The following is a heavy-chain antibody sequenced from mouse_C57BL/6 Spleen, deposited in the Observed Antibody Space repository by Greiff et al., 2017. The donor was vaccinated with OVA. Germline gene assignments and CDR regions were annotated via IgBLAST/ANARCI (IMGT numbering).Heavy chain of an antibody. D-gene: IGHD2-3*01. V-gene: IGHV1-82*01. CDR2: IYPGDGDT. J-gene: IGHJ4*01. Sequence: QVQLQQSGPELVKPGASVKISCKASGYAFSSSWMNWVKQRPGKGLEWIGRIYPGDGDTNYNGKFKGKATLTADKSSSTAYMQLSSLTSEDSAVYFCAREDGYYEGAMDYWGQGTSVTVSS. CDR1: GYAFSSSW. CDR3: AREDGYYEGAMDY.